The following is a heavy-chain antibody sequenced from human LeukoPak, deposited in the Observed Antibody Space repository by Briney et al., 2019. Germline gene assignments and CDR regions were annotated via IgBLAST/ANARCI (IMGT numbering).Heavy chain of an antibody. J-gene: IGHJ4*02. Sequence: ASVKVSCKASGYTFTGYYIHWVRQAPGQGLEWMGWINPNNGGTKYAQKFQGRVTMTRDTSISTAYMELTRLRSDDTAVYYCASLAHDGSGSYFFDYWGQGTLVTVSS. CDR3: ASLAHDGSGSYFFDY. CDR1: GYTFTGYY. V-gene: IGHV1-2*02. CDR2: INPNNGGT. D-gene: IGHD3-10*01.